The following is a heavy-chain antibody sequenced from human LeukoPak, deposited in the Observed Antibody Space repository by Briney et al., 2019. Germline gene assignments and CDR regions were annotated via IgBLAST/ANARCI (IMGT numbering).Heavy chain of an antibody. J-gene: IGHJ4*02. CDR1: GFTFSSYA. Sequence: VGSLRLSCAASGFTFSSYAMSWVRQAPGKGLEWVSAISGSGGTTNYADSVKGRFTISRDNSKNALYQQMNSLRAEDTAVYYCAKRREPAATKYYFDCWGQGTVVTVSS. V-gene: IGHV3-23*01. D-gene: IGHD2-2*01. CDR2: ISGSGGTT. CDR3: AKRREPAATKYYFDC.